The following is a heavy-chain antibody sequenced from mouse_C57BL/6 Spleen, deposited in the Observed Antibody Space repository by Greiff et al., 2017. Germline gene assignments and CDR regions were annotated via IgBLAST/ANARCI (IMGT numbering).Heavy chain of an antibody. Sequence: QVQLKQPGAELAKPGASVKLSCKASGYTFTSYWITWVQQRPGQGLEWIGDIYPGSGSPNYNEKFKSKATLTVDTSSSTLYMQLSSVTSEDSAVYYCARRLTGTPMDYWGQGTSLTVSS. J-gene: IGHJ4*01. CDR1: GYTFTSYW. CDR2: IYPGSGSP. D-gene: IGHD4-1*01. CDR3: ARRLTGTPMDY. V-gene: IGHV1-55*01.